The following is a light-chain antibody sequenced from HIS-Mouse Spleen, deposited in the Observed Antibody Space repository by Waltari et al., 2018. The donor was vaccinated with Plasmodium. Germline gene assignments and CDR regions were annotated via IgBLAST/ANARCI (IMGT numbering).Light chain of an antibody. V-gene: IGLV3-10*01. Sequence: SYELTQPPSGSVSPGQTARITCSGDALPKKSSYWYQQKSGQAPVLVIYEDSKRPSGIPERFSGSSSGTMATLTISRVEAGDEADYYCQVWDSSSDHVVFGGGTKLTVL. CDR2: EDS. CDR3: QVWDSSSDHVV. J-gene: IGLJ2*01. CDR1: ALPKKS.